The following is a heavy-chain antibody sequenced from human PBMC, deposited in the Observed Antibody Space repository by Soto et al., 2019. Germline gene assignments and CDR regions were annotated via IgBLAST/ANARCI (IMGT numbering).Heavy chain of an antibody. CDR1: GGTFSSYT. J-gene: IGHJ5*02. D-gene: IGHD6-13*01. CDR3: AAGYSSSWYGRWFDP. V-gene: IGHV1-69*02. Sequence: QVQLVQSGAEVKKPGSSVKVSCKASGGTFSSYTISWVRQAPGQGLEWMGRIIPILGIANYAQKFQGRVTITADKSTSTAYMELSSLRSKDTAVYYCAAGYSSSWYGRWFDPWGQGTLVTVSS. CDR2: IIPILGIA.